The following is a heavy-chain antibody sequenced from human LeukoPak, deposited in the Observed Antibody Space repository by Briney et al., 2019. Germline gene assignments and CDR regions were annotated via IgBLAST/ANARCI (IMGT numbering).Heavy chain of an antibody. Sequence: PEASVKVSCKTSGYTFNAYYMHWVRQAPGQGLEWMGWINPNSGGSNYAQKLQGRVTMTTDTSTSTAYMELRSLRSDDTAVYYCARGLGSGWYGESPLCDYWGQGTLVTVSS. CDR2: INPNSGGS. V-gene: IGHV1-2*02. D-gene: IGHD6-19*01. J-gene: IGHJ4*02. CDR3: ARGLGSGWYGESPLCDY. CDR1: GYTFNAYY.